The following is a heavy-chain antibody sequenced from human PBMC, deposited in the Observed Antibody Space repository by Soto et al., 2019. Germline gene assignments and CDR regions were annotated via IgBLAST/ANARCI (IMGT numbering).Heavy chain of an antibody. CDR3: AREADPLFCSGGSGGSCYGGWLDP. CDR2: INHSGST. Sequence: ETLSRTCAVYGESLRSHSWNWIRQPPGKGLEWVGEINHSGSTNYNPSLKSRATISVDTSKNQFSLKLTSVIDADTGVYYCAREADPLFCSGGSGGSCYGGWLDPWGKGSLVTVS. V-gene: IGHV4-34*01. CDR1: GESLRSHS. J-gene: IGHJ5*02. D-gene: IGHD2-15*01.